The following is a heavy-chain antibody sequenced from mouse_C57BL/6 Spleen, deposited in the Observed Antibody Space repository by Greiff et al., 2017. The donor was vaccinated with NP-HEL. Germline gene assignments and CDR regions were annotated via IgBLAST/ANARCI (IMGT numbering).Heavy chain of an antibody. D-gene: IGHD2-3*01. J-gene: IGHJ2*01. CDR3: ARFHDGYYGDY. Sequence: EVKVEESGGGLVKPGGSLKLSCAASGFTFSSYAMSWVRQTPEKRLEWVATISDGGSYTYYPDNVKGRFTISRDNAKNNLYLQMSHLKSEDTAMYYCARFHDGYYGDYWGQGTTLTVSS. V-gene: IGHV5-4*03. CDR1: GFTFSSYA. CDR2: ISDGGSYT.